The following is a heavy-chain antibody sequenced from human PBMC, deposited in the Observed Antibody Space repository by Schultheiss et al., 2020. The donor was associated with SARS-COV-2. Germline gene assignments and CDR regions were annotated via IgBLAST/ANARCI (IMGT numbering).Heavy chain of an antibody. Sequence: VKVSCKASGYTFTGYYMHWVRQAPGQGLEWMGWISAYNGNTNYAQKLQGRVTMTTDTSTSTAYMELRSLRSDDTAVYYCASDKTYYYDSSGYQGDYWGQGTLVTVSS. D-gene: IGHD3-22*01. CDR2: ISAYNGNT. V-gene: IGHV1-18*04. CDR1: GYTFTGYY. CDR3: ASDKTYYYDSSGYQGDY. J-gene: IGHJ4*02.